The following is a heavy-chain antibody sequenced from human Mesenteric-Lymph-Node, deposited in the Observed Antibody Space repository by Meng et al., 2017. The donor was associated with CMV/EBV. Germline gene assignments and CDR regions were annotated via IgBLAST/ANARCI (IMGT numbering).Heavy chain of an antibody. D-gene: IGHD3-9*01. CDR2: INHSGST. J-gene: IGHJ4*02. CDR1: GGSFSGYY. V-gene: IGHV4-34*01. CDR3: ARGSSYDILTGYFDY. Sequence: VALHPLGSGLLEPSETLSVTCAVYGGSFSGYYWNWIRQSPEKGLEWIGEINHSGSTTYNPSFTSRIIISVDTSTNQISLNMSSVTAADTAVYYCARGSSYDILTGYFDYWGQGALVTVSS.